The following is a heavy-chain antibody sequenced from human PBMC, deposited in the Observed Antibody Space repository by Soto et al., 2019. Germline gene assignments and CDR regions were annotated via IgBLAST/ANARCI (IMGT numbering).Heavy chain of an antibody. J-gene: IGHJ4*02. Sequence: PGGSLRLSCAASGFSFSSSGMHWVRQAPGKGLEWVAVISYDGSTKYFADSVKGRFSVSRDNSRNTLFLQMDSLRAEDTAVYYCATNDYGRSWYYVDYWGQGTLVTVSS. CDR2: ISYDGSTK. V-gene: IGHV3-30*03. D-gene: IGHD6-13*01. CDR3: ATNDYGRSWYYVDY. CDR1: GFSFSSSG.